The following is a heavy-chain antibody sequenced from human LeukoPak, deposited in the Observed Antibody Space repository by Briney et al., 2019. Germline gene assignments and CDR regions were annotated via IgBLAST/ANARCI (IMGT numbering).Heavy chain of an antibody. CDR2: ISSSSKYI. CDR3: ARVAARPYFDY. J-gene: IGHJ4*02. Sequence: PGGSLRLSCAASEFTFSSYNMNWVRQAPGKGLEWVSSISSSSKYIYYADSVKGRFTISRDNAKNSLYLQMNSLRAEDTAVYYCARVAARPYFDYWGQGTLVTVSS. V-gene: IGHV3-21*01. D-gene: IGHD6-6*01. CDR1: EFTFSSYN.